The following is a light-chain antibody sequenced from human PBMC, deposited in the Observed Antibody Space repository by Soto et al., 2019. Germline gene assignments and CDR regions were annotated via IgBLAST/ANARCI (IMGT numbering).Light chain of an antibody. J-gene: IGKJ1*01. CDR2: KAS. V-gene: IGKV1-5*03. CDR1: QTISSW. CDR3: QHYNSYSEA. Sequence: DIQMTQSPSTLSGSVGYRVTITSRASQTISSWLAWYQQKQGKAPKLLIYKASTLKSGVPSRFRGSGSGTEFTLTISRLQPDDFETYYCQHYNSYSEAFGQGTKVDIK.